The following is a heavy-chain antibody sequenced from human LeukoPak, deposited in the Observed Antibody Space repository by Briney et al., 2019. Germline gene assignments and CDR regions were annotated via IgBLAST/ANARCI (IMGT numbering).Heavy chain of an antibody. J-gene: IGHJ6*03. CDR1: GGSISSYY. Sequence: SETLSLTCTVSGGSISSYYWSWIRQPPGKGLEWIGYIYYSGSTNYNPSLKSRVTISVDTSKNQFSLKLSSVTAADTAVYYCARATLWFGELLSGDYYYYDMDVWGKGTTVTVSS. CDR2: IYYSGST. D-gene: IGHD3-10*01. CDR3: ARATLWFGELLSGDYYYYDMDV. V-gene: IGHV4-59*01.